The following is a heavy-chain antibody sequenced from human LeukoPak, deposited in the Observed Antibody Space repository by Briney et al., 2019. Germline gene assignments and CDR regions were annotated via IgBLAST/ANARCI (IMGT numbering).Heavy chain of an antibody. CDR1: GFTFSDYY. CDR3: GRDKRSGGFNP. CDR2: IGGSGSDI. V-gene: IGHV3-11*01. Sequence: GGSLRLSCVASGFTFSDYYLSWIRQAPGKALEWVSSIGGSGSDINYADSLKGRFTISRDNAKNSMYLQMNSLRAEDTAVYYCGRDKRSGGFNPWGQGTLVTVSS. J-gene: IGHJ5*02. D-gene: IGHD7-27*01.